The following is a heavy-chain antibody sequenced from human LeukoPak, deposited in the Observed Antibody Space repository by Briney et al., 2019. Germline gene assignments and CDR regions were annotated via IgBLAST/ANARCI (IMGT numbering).Heavy chain of an antibody. CDR2: ISSSSSYI. D-gene: IGHD3-9*01. Sequence: GGSLRLSCAASGFTFSSYSMKWVRQAPGKGGEGVSSISSSSSYIYYADSVKGRFTISRDNAKNSLYLQMNSLRGEDTAVYYCARGDDILPSWGPGTLVTLSS. V-gene: IGHV3-21*01. J-gene: IGHJ5*02. CDR3: ARGDDILPS. CDR1: GFTFSSYS.